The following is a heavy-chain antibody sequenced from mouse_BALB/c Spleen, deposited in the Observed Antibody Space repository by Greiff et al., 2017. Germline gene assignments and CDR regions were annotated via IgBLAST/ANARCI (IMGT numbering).Heavy chain of an antibody. J-gene: IGHJ2*01. Sequence: VKLMESGAELVKPGASVKLSCKASGYTFTSYDINWVRQRPEQGLEWIGWIFPGDGSTKYNEKFKGKATLTTDKSSSTAYMQLSRLTSEDSAVYFCARRGITTVVATRSFDYWGQGTTLTVSS. V-gene: IGHV1-85*01. CDR3: ARRGITTVVATRSFDY. CDR1: GYTFTSYD. CDR2: IFPGDGST. D-gene: IGHD1-1*01.